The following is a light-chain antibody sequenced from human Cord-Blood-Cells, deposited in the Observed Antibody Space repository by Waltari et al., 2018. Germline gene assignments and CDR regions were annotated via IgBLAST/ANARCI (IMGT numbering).Light chain of an antibody. CDR2: DAS. CDR1: QSVSSY. Sequence: ELVLTQSPATLSLSPGERATLSCRASQSVSSYLAWYHQKPGQAPRLLIYDASNRATGIPARFSGSGSGTDFTLTISSLEPEDFAAYYCQQRSNWPLTFGGGTKVEIK. CDR3: QQRSNWPLT. V-gene: IGKV3-11*01. J-gene: IGKJ4*01.